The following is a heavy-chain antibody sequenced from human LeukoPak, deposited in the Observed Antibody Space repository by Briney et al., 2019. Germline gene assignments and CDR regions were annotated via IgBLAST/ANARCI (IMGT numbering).Heavy chain of an antibody. CDR2: IYYSGST. J-gene: IGHJ3*02. Sequence: PSETLSLTCTVSGGSISSYYWSWIRQPPGKGLEWIGYIYYSGSTNYNPSLKSRVTISVDTSKNHFSLKLSSVTAADTAVYYCARVVVTAVGYNAFDIWGQGTMVTVPS. D-gene: IGHD2-21*02. CDR1: GGSISSYY. V-gene: IGHV4-59*01. CDR3: ARVVVTAVGYNAFDI.